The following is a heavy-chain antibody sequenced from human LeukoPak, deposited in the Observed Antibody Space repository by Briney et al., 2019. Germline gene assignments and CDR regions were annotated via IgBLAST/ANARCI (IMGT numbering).Heavy chain of an antibody. CDR2: MNPNSGNT. V-gene: IGHV1-8*01. J-gene: IGHJ5*02. Sequence: ASVKVSCKASGYTFTSYDINWVRQATGQGLEWMGWMNPNSGNTGYAQKFQGRVTMTRNTSISTAYMELSSLRSEDTAVYYCVRTKGIAAAGTINWFDPWGQGTLVTVSS. CDR3: VRTKGIAAAGTINWFDP. CDR1: GYTFTSYD. D-gene: IGHD6-13*01.